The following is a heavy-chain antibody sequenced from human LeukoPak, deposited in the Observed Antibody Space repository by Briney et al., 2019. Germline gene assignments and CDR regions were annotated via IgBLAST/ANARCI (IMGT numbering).Heavy chain of an antibody. CDR2: ISSSGSTI. CDR1: GFTFSDYY. D-gene: IGHD1-7*01. J-gene: IGHJ5*02. V-gene: IGHV3-11*01. CDR3: ARDSTISARGNSGGRFDP. Sequence: GGSLRLSCAASGFTFSDYYMGWIRQAPGKGLEWVSYISSSGSTIYYADSVKGRFTISRDNAKNSLYLQMNSLRAEDTAVYYCARDSTISARGNSGGRFDPWGQGTLVTVSS.